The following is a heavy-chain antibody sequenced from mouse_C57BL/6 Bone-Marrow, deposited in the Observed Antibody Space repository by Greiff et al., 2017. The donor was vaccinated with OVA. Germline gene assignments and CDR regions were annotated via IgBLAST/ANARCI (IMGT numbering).Heavy chain of an antibody. Sequence: EVHLVESGGGLVQPGGSLKLSCAASGFTFSDYYMYWVRQTPEKRLEWVAYISNGGGSTYYPDTVKGRFTISRDNAKHTLYLQMSRLKSEDTAMYYCARAEFAYWGQGTLVTVSA. V-gene: IGHV5-12*01. CDR1: GFTFSDYY. CDR3: ARAEFAY. CDR2: ISNGGGST. J-gene: IGHJ3*01.